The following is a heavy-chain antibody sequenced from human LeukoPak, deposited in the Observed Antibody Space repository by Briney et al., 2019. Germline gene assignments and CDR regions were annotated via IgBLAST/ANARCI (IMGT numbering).Heavy chain of an antibody. D-gene: IGHD2-2*03. V-gene: IGHV1-18*01. J-gene: IGHJ5*02. CDR2: ISACNGNT. Sequence: ASVKVSCKASGYTFTSYGISWVQQARGQGLEWMGWISACNGNTNYAQKLQGRVTMTTDTSTSTAYMELRSLRSDDTAVYYCYGYCSSTSCSSWFDPWGQGTLVTVSS. CDR1: GYTFTSYG. CDR3: YGYCSSTSCSSWFDP.